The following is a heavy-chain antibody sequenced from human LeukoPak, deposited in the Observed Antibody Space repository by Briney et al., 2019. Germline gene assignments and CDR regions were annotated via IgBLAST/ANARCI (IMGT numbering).Heavy chain of an antibody. D-gene: IGHD6-6*01. CDR3: ARDPPAVAANTYG. CDR1: GFTVSNNY. J-gene: IGHJ4*02. V-gene: IGHV3-66*01. CDR2: IYSGGAT. Sequence: GGSLRLSCAASGFTVSNNYMRWVRQAPGKGLEWVSLIYSGGATFYADAVKGRFTISRDGPKNTLYLQMNSLRAEDTAVYYCARDPPAVAANTYGWGQGTLVTVSS.